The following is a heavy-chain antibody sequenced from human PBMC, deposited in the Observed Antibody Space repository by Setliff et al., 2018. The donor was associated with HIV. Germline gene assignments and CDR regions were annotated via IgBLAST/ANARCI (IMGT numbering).Heavy chain of an antibody. CDR3: ARDLRSGTGDYGLGDP. Sequence: GGSLRLSCEASGFTLSSYAMHWVRQAPGKGLEWVAVISSDGSNKYYADSVKGRFTLSRDNSKNTLYLHMNSLRVGDTAFYYCARDLRSGTGDYGLGDPWGQGTLVTVSS. V-gene: IGHV3-30*04. J-gene: IGHJ5*02. D-gene: IGHD4-17*01. CDR2: ISSDGSNK. CDR1: GFTLSSYA.